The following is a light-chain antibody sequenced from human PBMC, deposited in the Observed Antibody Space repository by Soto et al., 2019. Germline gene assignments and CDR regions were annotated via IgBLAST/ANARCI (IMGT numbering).Light chain of an antibody. Sequence: ESVLTQSPATLSLSPGERATLSCRASQSVSSYLAWYQQKPGQAPRLLIYDASNRATGIPARFSGSGSGTDFTLTISSLEPEDFAVYYCQQRXNWGITFGQGTRLEIK. J-gene: IGKJ5*01. V-gene: IGKV3-11*01. CDR2: DAS. CDR3: QQRXNWGIT. CDR1: QSVSSY.